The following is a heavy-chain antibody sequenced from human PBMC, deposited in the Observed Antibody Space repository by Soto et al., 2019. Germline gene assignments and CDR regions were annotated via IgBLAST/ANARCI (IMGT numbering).Heavy chain of an antibody. CDR1: GGSFSGYY. CDR2: INHSGST. Sequence: SETLSLTCAVYGGSFSGYYWSWIRQPPGKGLEWIGEINHSGSTNYNPSLKSRVTISVDTSKNQFSLKLSSVTAADTAVYYCARGVVDGYYYSGMHVWGQGTTVSVSS. V-gene: IGHV4-34*01. CDR3: ARGVVDGYYYSGMHV. D-gene: IGHD2-21*01. J-gene: IGHJ6*02.